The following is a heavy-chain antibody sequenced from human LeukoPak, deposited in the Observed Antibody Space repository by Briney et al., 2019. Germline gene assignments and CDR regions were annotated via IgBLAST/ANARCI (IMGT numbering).Heavy chain of an antibody. CDR1: GFTFSDYY. D-gene: IGHD5-12*01. V-gene: IGHV3-30*02. CDR2: IRYDGSYK. J-gene: IGHJ3*02. CDR3: AKDMGYSGYEDAFDI. Sequence: GGSLRLSCAASGFTFSDYYMSWIRQAPGRGLEWVAFIRYDGSYKYYADSVKGRFTISRDNSKNTLYLQMNSLRAEDMALYYCAKDMGYSGYEDAFDIWGQGTMVTVSS.